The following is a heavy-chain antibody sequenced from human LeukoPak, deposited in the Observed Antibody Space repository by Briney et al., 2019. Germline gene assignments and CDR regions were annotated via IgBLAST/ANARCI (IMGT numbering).Heavy chain of an antibody. V-gene: IGHV4-34*01. J-gene: IGHJ5*02. CDR3: ARGYSSSWYVWARNWFDP. CDR1: GGSSSGYY. D-gene: IGHD6-13*01. Sequence: SETLSLTCAVYGGSSSGYYWSWIRQPPGKGLEWIGEINHSGSTNYNPSHKSRVTISVDTSKNQFSLKLSSVTAADTAVYYCARGYSSSWYVWARNWFDPWGQGTLVTVSS. CDR2: INHSGST.